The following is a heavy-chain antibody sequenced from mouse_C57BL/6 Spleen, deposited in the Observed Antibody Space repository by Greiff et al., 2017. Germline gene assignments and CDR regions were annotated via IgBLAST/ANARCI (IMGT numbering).Heavy chain of an antibody. D-gene: IGHD1-1*01. Sequence: EVQRVESGPGLVKPSQSLSLTCSVTGYSITSGYYWNWIRQFPGNKLEWMGYISYDGSNNYKPSLKNRISITRDTSKNQFFLKLNSVTTEDTATYYCAREKSWYYGSSYDAMDYWGQGTSVTVSS. V-gene: IGHV3-6*01. J-gene: IGHJ4*01. CDR3: AREKSWYYGSSYDAMDY. CDR1: GYSITSGYY. CDR2: ISYDGSN.